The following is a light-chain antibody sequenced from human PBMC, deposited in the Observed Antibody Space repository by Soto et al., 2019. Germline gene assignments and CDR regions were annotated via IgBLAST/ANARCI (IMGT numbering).Light chain of an antibody. V-gene: IGKV1-39*01. CDR3: QQSYTTLRT. CDR2: PAS. CDR1: QSISTY. Sequence: DIQMTQSPSSLSASVGDRVTITCRASQSISTYLNWYQQKPGKAPDLLIYPASSLQSGVPSRFSGSGSGTDFTLTISSLQPEDTATYYCQQSYTTLRTFGQGTKVEIK. J-gene: IGKJ1*01.